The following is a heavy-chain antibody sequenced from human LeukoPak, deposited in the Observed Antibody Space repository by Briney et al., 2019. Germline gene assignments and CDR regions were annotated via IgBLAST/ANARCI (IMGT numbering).Heavy chain of an antibody. Sequence: SGGSLSLSCAASRFTFSDYSMNWVRQAPGKGLEWVSSISSGSTFVYYADSVKGRFTISRDNAKNSLYLQMSSLRADDAAVYFCGKGSVDTAMVNGLWYFDLWGRGTLVTVSS. CDR3: GKGSVDTAMVNGLWYFDL. D-gene: IGHD5-18*01. CDR1: RFTFSDYS. J-gene: IGHJ2*01. V-gene: IGHV3-21*01. CDR2: ISSGSTFV.